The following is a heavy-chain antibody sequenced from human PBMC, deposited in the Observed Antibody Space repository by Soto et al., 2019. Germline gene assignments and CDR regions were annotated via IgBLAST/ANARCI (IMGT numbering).Heavy chain of an antibody. Sequence: EVQLVESGGGLVQPGRSLRLSCTASGFTFGDYAMSWFRQAPGKGLEWVGFIRSKAYGGTTEYAASVKGRFTISRDDSKSIAYLQMNSLKTEDTAVYYCTRAATYYDFWSGGSRGELADYWGQGTLVTVSS. D-gene: IGHD3-3*01. V-gene: IGHV3-49*03. CDR2: IRSKAYGGTT. CDR1: GFTFGDYA. J-gene: IGHJ4*02. CDR3: TRAATYYDFWSGGSRGELADY.